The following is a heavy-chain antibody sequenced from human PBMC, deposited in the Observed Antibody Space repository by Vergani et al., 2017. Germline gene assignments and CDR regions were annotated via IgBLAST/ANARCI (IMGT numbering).Heavy chain of an antibody. Sequence: QVTLKESGPALVKPTQTLTLTCSLSGFSLSSGGMRVSWIRQRPGKALEWLARNDWDNTKVSSSYLKSRLFISKEISKNGEVLTMTNMDPVDRVTYYCARISGRTITCHSKASWFDSWGQGILVTVSS. J-gene: IGHJ5*01. CDR1: GFSLSSGGMR. CDR3: ARISGRTITCHSKASWFDS. CDR2: NDWDNTK. D-gene: IGHD3-10*01. V-gene: IGHV2-70*04.